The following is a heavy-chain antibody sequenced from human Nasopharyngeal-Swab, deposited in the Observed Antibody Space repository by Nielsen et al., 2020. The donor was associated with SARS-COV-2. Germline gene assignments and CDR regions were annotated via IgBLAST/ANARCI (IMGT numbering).Heavy chain of an antibody. V-gene: IGHV3-30*03. CDR2: ISYDGSNK. CDR3: ADGAVAGDDAFDI. Sequence: GGSLRLSCAASGFTFSNYGMHWVRQAPGKGLEWVAVISYDGSNKYYADSVKGRFTISRDNSKNTLYLQMNSLRAEDTAAYYCADGAVAGDDAFDIWGQGTMVTVSS. J-gene: IGHJ3*02. CDR1: GFTFSNYG. D-gene: IGHD6-19*01.